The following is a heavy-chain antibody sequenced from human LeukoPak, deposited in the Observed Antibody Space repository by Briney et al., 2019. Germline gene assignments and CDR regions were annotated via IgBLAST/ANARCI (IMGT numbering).Heavy chain of an antibody. J-gene: IGHJ3*01. V-gene: IGHV3-33*01. Sequence: GGSLRLSCAASGSTFRNSGTDWVGQAPGKGLEWVALIWFDGSKKYHADSVKGRFTITRDNSNNTLYLQMNSLRAEDTAVYYCATKDILFAGASETSDVWGQGTLVTVSS. CDR1: GSTFRNSG. CDR2: IWFDGSKK. CDR3: ATKDILFAGASETSDV.